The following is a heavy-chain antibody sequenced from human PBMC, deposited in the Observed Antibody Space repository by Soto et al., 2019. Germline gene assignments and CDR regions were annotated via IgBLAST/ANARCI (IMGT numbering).Heavy chain of an antibody. V-gene: IGHV1-46*01. J-gene: IGHJ4*02. D-gene: IGHD6-19*01. CDR3: VRRGETHCHRSGLNEGPLDF. Sequence: QVQLVQSGAEVKKPGASVKVSCTASGYTFTNYYMHWVRQAPGQGLEWMGIINPSAGRTSYEQKFQGRVTMTRDTSTSTVFKELSSLRSGDTAIYYCVRRGETHCHRSGLNEGPLDFWGQGTLVTVSA. CDR1: GYTFTNYY. CDR2: INPSAGRT.